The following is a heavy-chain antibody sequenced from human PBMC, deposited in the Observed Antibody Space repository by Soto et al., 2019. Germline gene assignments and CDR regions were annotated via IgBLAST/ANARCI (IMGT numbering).Heavy chain of an antibody. D-gene: IGHD1-26*01. CDR2: IYYSGST. J-gene: IGHJ6*04. V-gene: IGHV4-59*08. CDR1: GGSISSYY. Sequence: PSETLSLTCTVSGGSISSYYWSWIRQPPGKGLEWIGYIYYSGSTNYNPSLKSRVTISVDTSKNQFSLKLSSVTAADTAVYYCARNGVGATTRANYYYYGMDVGGKGTTVTVSS. CDR3: ARNGVGATTRANYYYYGMDV.